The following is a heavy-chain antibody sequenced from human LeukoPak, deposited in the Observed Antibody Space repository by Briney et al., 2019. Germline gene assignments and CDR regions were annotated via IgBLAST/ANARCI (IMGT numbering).Heavy chain of an antibody. D-gene: IGHD5-24*01. V-gene: IGHV3-53*01. CDR2: IFSSGDT. CDR1: EFTVSRHY. J-gene: IGHJ4*02. Sequence: PGGSLRLSCTASEFTVSRHYVLWLRQAPGKGLEWFSLIFSSGDTHYADSVKGRLTISRDTSEKTLSLQMNSLRLEHAAVYYCKRDQMNYWGQGALVTVSS. CDR3: KRDQMNY.